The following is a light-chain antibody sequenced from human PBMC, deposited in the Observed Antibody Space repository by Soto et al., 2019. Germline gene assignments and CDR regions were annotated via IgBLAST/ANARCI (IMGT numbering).Light chain of an antibody. V-gene: IGLV2-8*01. CDR1: SSDIGGYNY. J-gene: IGLJ2*01. CDR2: DVN. CDR3: SSYGRGKNLV. Sequence: QSALTQPPSASGSPGQSVTISCAGTSSDIGGYNYVSWHQQHPGQAPKVLIYDVNKRPSGVPDRFSGSKSANTASLTVSGLQAEDEADYYCSSYGRGKNLVFGGGTKLTVL.